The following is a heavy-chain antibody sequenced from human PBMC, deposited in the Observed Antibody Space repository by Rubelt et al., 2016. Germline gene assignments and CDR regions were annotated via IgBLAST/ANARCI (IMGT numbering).Heavy chain of an antibody. J-gene: IGHJ3*02. V-gene: IGHV4-59*12. CDR2: IYYSGST. Sequence: QVQLQESGPGLVKPSETLSLTCTVSGGSISSYYWSWIRQPPGKGLEWIGYIYYSGSTYYNPSLKSLVTISVDTSKNQFSLKLSSVTAADTAVYYCVRDQYYDILTGYQDAFDIWGQGTMVTVSS. CDR3: VRDQYYDILTGYQDAFDI. D-gene: IGHD3-9*01. CDR1: GGSISSYY.